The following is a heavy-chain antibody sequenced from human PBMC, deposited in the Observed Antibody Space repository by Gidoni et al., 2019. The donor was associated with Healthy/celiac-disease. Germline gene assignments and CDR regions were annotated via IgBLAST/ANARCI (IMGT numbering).Heavy chain of an antibody. J-gene: IGHJ6*02. CDR3: ARGPTSGSWYHRVAYGMDV. D-gene: IGHD6-13*01. V-gene: IGHV4-34*01. CDR1: GGSFSGYY. CDR2: INHSGST. Sequence: QVQLQQWGAGLLKPSETLSLTCAAYGGSFSGYYWSWIRQPPGKGLEWIGEINHSGSTNYNPALKSRVTISVDTPKNQFSLKLSSVTAADTAVYYCARGPTSGSWYHRVAYGMDVWGQGTTVTVSS.